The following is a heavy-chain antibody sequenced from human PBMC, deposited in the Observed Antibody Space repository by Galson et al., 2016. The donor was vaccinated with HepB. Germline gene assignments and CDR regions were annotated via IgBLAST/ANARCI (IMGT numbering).Heavy chain of an antibody. V-gene: IGHV2-5*02. J-gene: IGHJ4*02. CDR1: GFSLSTSGVG. CDR3: AHAHYYGSGCYFAY. Sequence: PALVKPTQTLTLTCTFSGFSLSTSGVGVGWIRQPPGKALEWLALIYWDDDKRYSPSLKSRLTITKDTSKNQVVLTMTNMDPVDTATYYCAHAHYYGSGCYFAYWGQGTRVTVSS. CDR2: IYWDDDK. D-gene: IGHD3-10*01.